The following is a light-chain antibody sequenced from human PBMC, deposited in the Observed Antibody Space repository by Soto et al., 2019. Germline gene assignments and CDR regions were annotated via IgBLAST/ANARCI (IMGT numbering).Light chain of an antibody. Sequence: DIVMTQSPLSLPATPGEPASISCRSSQSLLHSSGYNLLDWYLQKPGQQPQLLIYLGSNRAPGVPDKFSGSGASTDLTQKISRVEAEDVGVYFCVQTLKTSPFTFDPGNKVNIK. CDR3: VQTLKTSPFT. J-gene: IGKJ3*01. V-gene: IGKV2-28*01. CDR2: LGS. CDR1: QSLLHSSGYNL.